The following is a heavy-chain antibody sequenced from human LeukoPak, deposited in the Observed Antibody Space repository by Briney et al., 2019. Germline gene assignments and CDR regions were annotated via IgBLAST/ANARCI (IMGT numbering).Heavy chain of an antibody. D-gene: IGHD3-10*01. CDR1: GFTLSSYA. V-gene: IGHV3-9*01. CDR3: TKDKGGHGSGSYIWAGMDV. Sequence: GGSLRLSCAASGFTLSSYAMSWVRQVPAKGLEWVSGISWNSGNIGYADSVKGRFTISRDNAKNSLYLQMNSLRAEDTALYYCTKDKGGHGSGSYIWAGMDVWGQGTTVTVSS. J-gene: IGHJ6*02. CDR2: ISWNSGNI.